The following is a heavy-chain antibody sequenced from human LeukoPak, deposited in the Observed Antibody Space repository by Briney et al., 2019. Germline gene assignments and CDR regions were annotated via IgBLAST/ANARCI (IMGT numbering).Heavy chain of an antibody. Sequence: GASVNVSCKASGYTFTSYAMNWVRQAPGQGLEWMGWINTNTGNSTYAQGFTGRFVFSLDTSVSTAYLQISSLKAEDTAVYYCARDDNYDSSGSYGMDVWGQGTTVTVSS. J-gene: IGHJ6*02. CDR3: ARDDNYDSSGSYGMDV. D-gene: IGHD3-22*01. CDR2: INTNTGNS. V-gene: IGHV7-4-1*02. CDR1: GYTFTSYA.